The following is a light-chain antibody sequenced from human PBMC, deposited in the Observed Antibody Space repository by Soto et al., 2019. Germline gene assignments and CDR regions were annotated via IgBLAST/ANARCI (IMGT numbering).Light chain of an antibody. CDR3: QQYDQSPRT. J-gene: IGKJ1*01. CDR1: QTVNSDY. V-gene: IGKV3-20*01. CDR2: GAS. Sequence: EIVLTQSPGTLSLSPGERATLSCRASQTVNSDYLAWYQQKPGQSPRVLIYGASNRATGIPDRFSGSGSGTDSTLTISRLEPEDFAVYSCQQYDQSPRTFGQGTKVEVK.